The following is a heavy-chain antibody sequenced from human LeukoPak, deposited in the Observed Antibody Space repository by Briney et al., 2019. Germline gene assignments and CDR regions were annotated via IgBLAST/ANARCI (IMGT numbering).Heavy chain of an antibody. CDR1: GLTVSSNY. CDR2: LYIGGNT. V-gene: IGHV3-53*01. J-gene: IGHJ4*02. D-gene: IGHD5-18*01. CDR3: TTAAGYNYGQY. Sequence: SGGSLRLSCAASGLTVSSNYMNWVRQAPGKGLGWVSALYIGGNTYYADSVRGRFTISRDNSKNTLYLQMNSLRAEDTAIYYCTTAAGYNYGQYWGQGTLVTVSS.